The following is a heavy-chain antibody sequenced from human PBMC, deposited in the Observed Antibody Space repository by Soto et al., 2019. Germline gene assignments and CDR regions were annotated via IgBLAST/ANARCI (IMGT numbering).Heavy chain of an antibody. V-gene: IGHV4-4*07. J-gene: IGHJ5*02. CDR2: IYDTGSV. D-gene: IGHD5-12*01. CDR3: ARVQRYSGSFRWFDP. CDR1: CGSIRDYY. Sequence: SSETLSLTCTVSCGSIRDYYWSWIRQPAGKGLEWIGRIYDTGSVNYNPSLKSRVTISVDIPQNQLSLILSPVTAADTAVYYCARVQRYSGSFRWFDPWGQGTLVTVSS.